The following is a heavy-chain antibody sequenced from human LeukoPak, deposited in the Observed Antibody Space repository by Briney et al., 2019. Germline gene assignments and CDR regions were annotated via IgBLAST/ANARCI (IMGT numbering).Heavy chain of an antibody. Sequence: GGSLRLSRAASGFTFSSSAMSWVRQAPGKGLEWVSAITGSGGNTYYADSVKGRFTISRDNSKNTLYLQMNSLRAEDTAVYYCARNRGYYGSRRAGGFDPWGQGTLVTVSS. CDR1: GFTFSSSA. J-gene: IGHJ5*02. CDR2: ITGSGGNT. D-gene: IGHD3-10*01. V-gene: IGHV3-23*01. CDR3: ARNRGYYGSRRAGGFDP.